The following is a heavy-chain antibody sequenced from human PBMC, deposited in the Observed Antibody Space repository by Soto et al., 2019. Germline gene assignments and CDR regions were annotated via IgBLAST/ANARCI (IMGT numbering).Heavy chain of an antibody. D-gene: IGHD3-3*01. J-gene: IGHJ5*02. CDR2: IDWDDDK. V-gene: IGHV2-70*01. Sequence: SGPTLVNPTQTLTLTCTFSGFSLSTSGMCVSWIRQPPGKALEWLALIDWDDDKYYSTSLKTRLTISKDTSKNQVVLTMTNMDPVDTATYYCARTLWSGYPPNWFDPWGQGTLVTVSS. CDR3: ARTLWSGYPPNWFDP. CDR1: GFSLSTSGMC.